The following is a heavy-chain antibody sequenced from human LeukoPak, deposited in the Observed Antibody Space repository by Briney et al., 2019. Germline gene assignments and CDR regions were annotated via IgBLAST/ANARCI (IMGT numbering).Heavy chain of an antibody. CDR3: AREAGHDHADC. CDR1: GYSFTVYY. Sequence: ASVKVSCKASGYSFTVYYIHWLRQAPGQGLEWMGRLSPNNGDTKYGQKFQGRVTMTRDTSTSTAYLQLYSLRSDDTAAYNCAREAGHDHADCWGQGTLVTVSS. CDR2: LSPNNGDT. J-gene: IGHJ4*02. V-gene: IGHV1-2*02.